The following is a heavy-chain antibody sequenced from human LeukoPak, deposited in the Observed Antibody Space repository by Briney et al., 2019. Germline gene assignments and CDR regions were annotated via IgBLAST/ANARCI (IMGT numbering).Heavy chain of an antibody. J-gene: IGHJ4*02. Sequence: ESGPTLVNPTQTLTLTCTFSGFSLSTSGVGVGWIRQPPGKALEWLALIYWDDDKRYSTSMTRRLTITKDTSKTQVVLTMTNMDPVDTATYYCARRARVEMATKWDYWGQGTLVTVSS. CDR1: GFSLSTSGVG. CDR2: IYWDDDK. V-gene: IGHV2-5*02. CDR3: ARRARVEMATKWDY. D-gene: IGHD5-24*01.